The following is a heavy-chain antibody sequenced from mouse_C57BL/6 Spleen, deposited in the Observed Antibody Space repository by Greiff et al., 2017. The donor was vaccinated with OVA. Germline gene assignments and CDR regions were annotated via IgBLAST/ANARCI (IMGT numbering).Heavy chain of an antibody. CDR1: GFSLTSYG. V-gene: IGHV2-2*01. CDR2: IWSGGST. Sequence: VHLVESGPGLVQPSQSLSITCTVSGFSLTSYGVHWVRQSPGKGLEWLGVIWSGGSTDYNAAFISRLSISKDNSKSQVFFKMNSLQADDTAIYYCARNYYGSSYLYFDVWGTGTTVTVSS. CDR3: ARNYYGSSYLYFDV. D-gene: IGHD1-1*01. J-gene: IGHJ1*03.